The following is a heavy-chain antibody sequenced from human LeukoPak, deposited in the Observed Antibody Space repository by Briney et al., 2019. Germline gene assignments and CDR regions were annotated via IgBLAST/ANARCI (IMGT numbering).Heavy chain of an antibody. CDR1: GYSISSGNY. V-gene: IGHV4-38-2*02. J-gene: IGHJ4*02. Sequence: PSETLSLTCAVSGYSISSGNYWGWIRQPPGKGLEWIGSIYHSGATYYNPSLKSRVTISVDTSKNQFSLILSSVTAADTAVYYCARDLARYSRDSSGYDYWGQGTLVTVSS. CDR3: ARDLARYSRDSSGYDY. D-gene: IGHD3-22*01. CDR2: IYHSGAT.